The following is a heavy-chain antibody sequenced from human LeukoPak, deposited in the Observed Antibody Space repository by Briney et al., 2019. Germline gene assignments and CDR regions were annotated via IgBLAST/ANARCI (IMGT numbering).Heavy chain of an antibody. Sequence: TGGSLRLSCAASGFNFKYVWMNWVRQVPGKGLEWVGRIRTKIEGETRDYPAPVKGRFTISRDDSKTTLYLQMNGLKTEDSAVYYCTTERNWELLRPYGLDIWGQGTTV. CDR2: IRTKIEGETR. CDR3: TTERNWELLRPYGLDI. CDR1: GFNFKYVW. V-gene: IGHV3-15*01. D-gene: IGHD1-26*01. J-gene: IGHJ6*02.